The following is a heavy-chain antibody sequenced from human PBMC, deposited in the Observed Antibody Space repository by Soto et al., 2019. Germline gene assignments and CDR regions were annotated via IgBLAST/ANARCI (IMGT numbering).Heavy chain of an antibody. CDR1: GFSLSTSGVG. J-gene: IGHJ4*02. CDR2: IYWDDDK. CDR3: AHKAAGGGYFDF. V-gene: IGHV2-5*02. Sequence: QITSKESGPTLVKPTQTLTLTCTFSGFSLSTSGVGVGWIRQPPGKALEWLALIYWDDDKHSSPSLKSRLTITKDTSKNPVVLTMTNMDPVDTATYYCAHKAAGGGYFDFWGQGTLVTVSS. D-gene: IGHD6-19*01.